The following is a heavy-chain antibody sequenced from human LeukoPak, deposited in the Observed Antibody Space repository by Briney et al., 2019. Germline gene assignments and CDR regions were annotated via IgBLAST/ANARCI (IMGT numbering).Heavy chain of an antibody. CDR2: IYYSGST. CDR3: ARQYYDSSGYYGPTDNWFDP. D-gene: IGHD3-22*01. V-gene: IGHV4-39*01. J-gene: IGHJ5*02. Sequence: WVRQPPGKGLEWIGSIYYSGSTYYNPSLKSRVTISVDTSKNQFSLKLSSVTAADTAVYYCARQYYDSSGYYGPTDNWFDPWGQGTLVTVSS.